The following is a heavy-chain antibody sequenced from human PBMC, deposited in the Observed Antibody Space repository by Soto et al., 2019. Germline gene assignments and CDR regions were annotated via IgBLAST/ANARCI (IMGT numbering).Heavy chain of an antibody. J-gene: IGHJ4*02. CDR3: ARSPYSSGWWDY. Sequence: SETLAVTCTFSVGSISSGGYYWSWIRQHPGKGLEWIGYIYYSGSTYYNPSLKSRVTISVDTSKNTLYLQMSSLRAEDTAVYYCARSPYSSGWWDYWGQGTMVTVSS. D-gene: IGHD6-19*01. CDR2: IYYSGST. CDR1: VGSISSGGYY. V-gene: IGHV4-31*03.